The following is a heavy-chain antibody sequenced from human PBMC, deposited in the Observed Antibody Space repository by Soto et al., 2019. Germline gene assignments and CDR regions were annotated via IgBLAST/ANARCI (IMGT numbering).Heavy chain of an antibody. V-gene: IGHV3-74*01. D-gene: IGHD6-19*01. J-gene: IGHJ4*02. CDR1: GFTFSSYW. CDR3: VRGEGGWETY. CDR2: INSDGSST. Sequence: EVQLMESGGGLVQPGGSLRLSCAASGFTFSSYWMHWVRQSPGKGLVWVSRINSDGSSTTYADSVKGRFTISRDNAKNKLYLHMNSLRAEDTAVYYCVRGEGGWETYWGQGTLVTVSS.